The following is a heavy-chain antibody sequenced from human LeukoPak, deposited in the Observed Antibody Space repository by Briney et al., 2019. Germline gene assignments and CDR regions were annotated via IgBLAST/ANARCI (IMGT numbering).Heavy chain of an antibody. D-gene: IGHD3-10*01. CDR3: ATQFGSGSLANEYDY. V-gene: IGHV3-30*02. Sequence: HPGGSLRLSCAASGFTFSVYGMHWVRQAPGKGLEWVSFIRSDGSNKYYTDSVKGRFTVSRDNSNNTLYLQMNSLRVEDTAVYYFATQFGSGSLANEYDYWGQGSLVTVSS. J-gene: IGHJ4*02. CDR2: IRSDGSNK. CDR1: GFTFSVYG.